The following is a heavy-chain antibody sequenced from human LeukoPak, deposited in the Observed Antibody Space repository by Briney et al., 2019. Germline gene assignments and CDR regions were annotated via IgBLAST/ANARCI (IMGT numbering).Heavy chain of an antibody. V-gene: IGHV4-34*01. J-gene: IGHJ4*02. D-gene: IGHD3-16*02. CDR3: ARAYYDYVWGSYRYPKLDY. CDR2: INHSGST. CDR1: GGSFSGYY. Sequence: PSETLSPTCAVYGGSFSGYYWSWIRQPPGKGLEWIGEINHSGSTNYNPSLKSRVTISVDTSKNQFSLKLSSVTAADTAVYYCARAYYDYVWGSYRYPKLDYWGQGTLVTVSS.